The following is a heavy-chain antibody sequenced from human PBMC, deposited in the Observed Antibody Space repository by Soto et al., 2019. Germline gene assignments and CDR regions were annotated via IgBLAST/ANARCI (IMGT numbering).Heavy chain of an antibody. J-gene: IGHJ6*02. CDR3: ATGTYGSGSYYNDYYYGMDV. Sequence: ASVKVSCKVSGYTLTELSMHWVRQAPGKGLEWMGGFDPEDGETIYAQKFQGRVTMTEDTSTDTAYMELSSLRSEDTAVYYCATGTYGSGSYYNDYYYGMDVWGQGTTVTVSS. V-gene: IGHV1-24*01. D-gene: IGHD3-10*01. CDR1: GYTLTELS. CDR2: FDPEDGET.